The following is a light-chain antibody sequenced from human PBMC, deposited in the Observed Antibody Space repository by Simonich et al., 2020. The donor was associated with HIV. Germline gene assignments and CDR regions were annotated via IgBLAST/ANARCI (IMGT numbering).Light chain of an antibody. Sequence: DIVMTQSPDSLAVSLGERATINYKSSRSVLYSSNNKNDLAWYPQKPGQPPKLLIYWASTRESGVPDRFSASGSGTDFTLTISSLQAEDVAVYYCQQYYSTPPTFGQGTKVNIK. V-gene: IGKV4-1*01. CDR3: QQYYSTPPT. CDR1: RSVLYSSNNKND. CDR2: WAS. J-gene: IGKJ1*01.